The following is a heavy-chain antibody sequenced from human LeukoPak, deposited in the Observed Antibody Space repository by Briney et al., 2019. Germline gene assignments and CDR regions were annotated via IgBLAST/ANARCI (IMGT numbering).Heavy chain of an antibody. V-gene: IGHV4-34*01. CDR2: INHSGST. D-gene: IGHD6-6*01. CDR3: ARGFPFRPRYNWFDP. J-gene: IGHJ5*02. CDR1: GGSCSGCY. Sequence: SETLSLTCAVYGGSCSGCYWSWIRQPPGKGLEWIGEINHSGSTNYNPSLKSRVTISVDTSKNQFSLKLSSVTAADTAVYYCARGFPFRPRYNWFDPWGQGTLVTVSS.